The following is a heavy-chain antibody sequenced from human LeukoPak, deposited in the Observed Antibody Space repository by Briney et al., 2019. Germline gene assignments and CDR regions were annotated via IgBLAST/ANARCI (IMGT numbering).Heavy chain of an antibody. V-gene: IGHV4-59*13. Sequence: SQTLSLACPVSGASINTYSWSWIRQTPGKGLEWIGYVYASGDYNSGINTYNPSLESRVTITVDTSKNQFALRLTSLTAADTAVYYCARGDQEFDYWGQGTRVTVSS. CDR1: GASINTYS. CDR3: ARGDQEFDY. CDR2: VYASGDYNSGIN. J-gene: IGHJ4*02.